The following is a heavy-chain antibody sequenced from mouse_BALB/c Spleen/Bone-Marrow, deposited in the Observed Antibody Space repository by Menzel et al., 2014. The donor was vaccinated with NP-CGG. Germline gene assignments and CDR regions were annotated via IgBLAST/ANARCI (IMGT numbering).Heavy chain of an antibody. D-gene: IGHD1-1*01. CDR3: ARAPLYYGSSIYAMDY. J-gene: IGHJ4*01. Sequence: VQVVESGPGLVAPSQSLSISCTVSGFSLTSYGVHWVRQPPGKGLEWLGVMWAGGSTDYNSALMSRLSITKVNSKSQLFLKMNSLQTDDTAMYFCARAPLYYGSSIYAMDYWGQGTSVTVSS. CDR2: MWAGGST. CDR1: GFSLTSYG. V-gene: IGHV2-9*02.